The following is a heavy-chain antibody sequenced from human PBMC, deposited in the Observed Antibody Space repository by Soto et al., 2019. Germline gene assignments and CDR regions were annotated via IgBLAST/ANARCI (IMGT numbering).Heavy chain of an antibody. Sequence: QLHLQQSGSGLVKPSQTLSLTCAVSGGSISNGAYSWSWIRQPPGKGLEWIGSISHSGTTHFNPSLKTRVTISADWSKSQFSLKLSSVTAADTAVYFCAAEIVVVTAWGQGTLVTVSS. J-gene: IGHJ5*02. CDR2: ISHSGTT. V-gene: IGHV4-30-2*01. CDR1: GGSISNGAYS. D-gene: IGHD2-21*02. CDR3: AAEIVVVTA.